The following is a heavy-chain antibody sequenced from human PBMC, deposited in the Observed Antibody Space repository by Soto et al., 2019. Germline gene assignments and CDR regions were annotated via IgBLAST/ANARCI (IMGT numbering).Heavy chain of an antibody. CDR2: MSPNGNNQ. CDR3: ATGANFYYDTSRY. V-gene: IGHV3-30-3*01. CDR1: GFTFIIYA. Sequence: GSLRLSCAAPGFTFIIYALHFFRHSPGKGLEWVAVMSPNGNNQYYADSVKGRFTISRDTSKSTLYLQMTSLRPDDTAVYYCATGANFYYDTSRYWGQGTLVTVSS. J-gene: IGHJ4*02. D-gene: IGHD3-22*01.